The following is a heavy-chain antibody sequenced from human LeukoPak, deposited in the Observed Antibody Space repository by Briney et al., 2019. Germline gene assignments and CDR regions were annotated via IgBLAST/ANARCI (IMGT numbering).Heavy chain of an antibody. J-gene: IGHJ4*02. V-gene: IGHV4-59*01. CDR2: IYYSGST. CDR1: VGSISTYY. D-gene: IGHD6-19*01. Sequence: PSETPSLTCTVSVGSISTYYWSWIRQPPGKGLEWIGYIYYSGSTNYNPSLKSRVTISVDTSKNQFSLNLSSVTAADTAVYYCARSERYNSGWYFYFDYWGQGTLVTVSS. CDR3: ARSERYNSGWYFYFDY.